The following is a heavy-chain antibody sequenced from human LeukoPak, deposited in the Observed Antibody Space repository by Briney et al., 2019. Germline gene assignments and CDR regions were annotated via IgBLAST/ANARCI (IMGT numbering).Heavy chain of an antibody. CDR3: AREDYYDSTGQLQH. D-gene: IGHD3-22*01. CDR1: GFTFSSYA. V-gene: IGHV3-30-3*01. J-gene: IGHJ1*01. Sequence: GGSLRLSCAASGFTFSSYAMHWVRQAPGKGLEWVAVISYDGGNKYYVESVKGRFTISRDNSKNTLYLQMNSLRAEDTALYYCAREDYYDSTGQLQHWGQGTLVTVSS. CDR2: ISYDGGNK.